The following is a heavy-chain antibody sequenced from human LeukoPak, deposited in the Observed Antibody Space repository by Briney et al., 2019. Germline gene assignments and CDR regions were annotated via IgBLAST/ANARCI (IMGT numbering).Heavy chain of an antibody. CDR3: ARGPVYDYVWGSYRRANYFDY. D-gene: IGHD3-16*02. CDR1: GGSFSGYY. V-gene: IGHV4-34*01. CDR2: INHSGST. Sequence: SETLSLTCAVYGGSFSGYYWSWIRQPPGKGLEWIGEINHSGSTNYNPSLKSRVTISVGTSKNQFSLKLSSVTAADTAVYYCARGPVYDYVWGSYRRANYFDYWGQGTLVTVSS. J-gene: IGHJ4*02.